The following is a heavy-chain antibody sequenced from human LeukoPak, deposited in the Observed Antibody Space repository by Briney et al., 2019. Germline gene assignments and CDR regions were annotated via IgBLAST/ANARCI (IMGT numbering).Heavy chain of an antibody. J-gene: IGHJ3*02. CDR1: GGSISSSSYY. CDR3: TRGAGSTTSNDAFDI. CDR2: IYYSGST. V-gene: IGHV4-39*07. D-gene: IGHD1-1*01. Sequence: SETLSLTCTVSGGSISSSSYYWGWVRQPPGKGLEWIGSIYYSGSTYYNPSLKSRVTISVDTSKNQFSLKVSSVTAADTAVYYCTRGAGSTTSNDAFDIWGQGTMVTVSS.